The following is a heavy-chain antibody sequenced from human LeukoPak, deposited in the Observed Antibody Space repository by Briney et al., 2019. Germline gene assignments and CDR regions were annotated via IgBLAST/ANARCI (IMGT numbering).Heavy chain of an antibody. CDR1: GGSISSYY. V-gene: IGHV4-4*07. Sequence: SETLSLTCTVSGGSISSYYWSWIRQPAGKGLEWIGRIYTSGSTNYNPSLKSRVTMSVDTSKNQFSLKLSSVTAADTAVYYCARVVGNYDYVWGSYRDHNWFDPWGQGTLVTVSS. CDR2: IYTSGST. J-gene: IGHJ5*02. D-gene: IGHD3-16*02. CDR3: ARVVGNYDYVWGSYRDHNWFDP.